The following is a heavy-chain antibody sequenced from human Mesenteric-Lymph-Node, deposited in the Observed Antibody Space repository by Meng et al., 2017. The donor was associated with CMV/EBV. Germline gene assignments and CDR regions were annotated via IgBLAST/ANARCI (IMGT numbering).Heavy chain of an antibody. Sequence: GALKISCAASGFTVSSNYMSWVRQAPGKGLEWVSVIYSGGSTYYADSVKGRFTISRDNSKNTLYLQMNSLRAEDTAVYYCARDAPGGLDYWGQGTLVTVSS. D-gene: IGHD3-10*01. V-gene: IGHV3-53*01. J-gene: IGHJ4*02. CDR3: ARDAPGGLDY. CDR1: GFTVSSNY. CDR2: IYSGGST.